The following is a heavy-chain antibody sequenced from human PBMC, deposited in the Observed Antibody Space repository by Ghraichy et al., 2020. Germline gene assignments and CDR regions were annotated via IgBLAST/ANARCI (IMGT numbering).Heavy chain of an antibody. D-gene: IGHD6-13*01. CDR1: GYAFSNYG. V-gene: IGHV1-18*01. CDR3: ARVGRSRSSWNSADYYYGMDV. Sequence: ASVKVSCKASGYAFSNYGFSWVRQAPGQGLEWMGWISVYNGNTNYAQKFQGRVTITTDTSTKTAHMELRSLRSDDTAVYYCARVGRSRSSWNSADYYYGMDVWGQGTTVTVSS. CDR2: ISVYNGNT. J-gene: IGHJ6*02.